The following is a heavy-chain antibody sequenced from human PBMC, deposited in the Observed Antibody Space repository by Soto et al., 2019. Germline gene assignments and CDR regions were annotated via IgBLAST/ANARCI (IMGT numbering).Heavy chain of an antibody. CDR3: ARDSSGWYSPDYFDY. J-gene: IGHJ4*02. CDR2: IKQDGSEK. V-gene: IGHV3-7*05. CDR1: GFTFISYW. Sequence: GGSLRLSCAASGFTFISYWMSWGRQAPWKGLEWVANIKQDGSEKYYVDSVKGRFTISRDNAKNSLYLQMNSLRAEDTAVYYCARDSSGWYSPDYFDYWGQGTLVTVSS. D-gene: IGHD6-19*01.